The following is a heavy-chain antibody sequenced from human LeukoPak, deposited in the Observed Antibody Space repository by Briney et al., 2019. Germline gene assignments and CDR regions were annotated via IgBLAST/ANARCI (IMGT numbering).Heavy chain of an antibody. CDR2: ISSSSSYI. V-gene: IGHV3-21*01. D-gene: IGHD6-13*01. CDR1: GYSISSGYY. CDR3: ARAVIYGSSSWYVWDYYYYYMDV. J-gene: IGHJ6*03. Sequence: PSETLSLTCTVSGYSISSGYYWGWIRQPPGKGLEWVSSISSSSSYIYYADSVKGRFTISRDNAKNSLYLQMNSLRAEDTAVYYCARAVIYGSSSWYVWDYYYYYMDVWGKGTTVTISS.